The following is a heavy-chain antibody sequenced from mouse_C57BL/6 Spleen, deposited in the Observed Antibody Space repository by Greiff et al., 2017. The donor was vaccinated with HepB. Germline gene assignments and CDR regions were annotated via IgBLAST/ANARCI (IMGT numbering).Heavy chain of an antibody. V-gene: IGHV1-15*01. D-gene: IGHD2-1*01. CDR1: GYTFTDYE. J-gene: IGHJ2*01. Sequence: QVQLKESGAELVRPGASVTLSCKASGYTFTDYEMHWVKQTPVHGLEWIGAIDPETGGNAYNQKFKGKASMTADKSSSTAYMELLSLTAEDSAVYYCTRYGNYDYWGQGTTLTVSS. CDR2: IDPETGGN. CDR3: TRYGNYDY.